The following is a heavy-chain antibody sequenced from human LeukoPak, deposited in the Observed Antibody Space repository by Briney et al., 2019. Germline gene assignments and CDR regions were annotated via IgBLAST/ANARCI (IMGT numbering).Heavy chain of an antibody. V-gene: IGHV1-3*01. Sequence: HWASVKVSCKASGYTFTSYAMHWVRQAPGQRLEWMGWINAGNGNTKYSQKFQGRVTITRDTSASTAYMELSSLRSEDTAVYYCARETAFTIFGVVIRGEHYYYYMDVWGKGTTVTVSS. D-gene: IGHD3-3*01. CDR2: INAGNGNT. CDR3: ARETAFTIFGVVIRGEHYYYYMDV. CDR1: GYTFTSYA. J-gene: IGHJ6*03.